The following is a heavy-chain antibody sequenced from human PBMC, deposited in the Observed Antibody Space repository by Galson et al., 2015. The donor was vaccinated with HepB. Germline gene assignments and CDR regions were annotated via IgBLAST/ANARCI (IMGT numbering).Heavy chain of an antibody. CDR3: ARRPYDAFDI. CDR2: INPHTGYP. Sequence: SVKVSCKASGYTFTDYYIHWVRQAPGQGLEWVGQINPHTGYPSFAENFQGRFTLTRDTSTSTVYLDMSTLRSEDTALYYCARRPYDAFDIWGQGTLVTVSS. V-gene: IGHV1-46*01. J-gene: IGHJ3*02. CDR1: GYTFTDYY.